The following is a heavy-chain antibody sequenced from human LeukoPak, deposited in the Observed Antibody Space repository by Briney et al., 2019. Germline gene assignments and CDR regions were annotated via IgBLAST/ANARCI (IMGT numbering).Heavy chain of an antibody. J-gene: IGHJ5*02. Sequence: SVKVSCKASGGTFSSYAISWVRQAPGQGLEWMGGIIPIFGTANYAQKFQGRVTITTDESTSTAYMELSSPRSEDTAVYYCARRITMVRGVIISWFDPWGQGTLVTVFS. V-gene: IGHV1-69*05. CDR1: GGTFSSYA. CDR3: ARRITMVRGVIISWFDP. CDR2: IIPIFGTA. D-gene: IGHD3-10*01.